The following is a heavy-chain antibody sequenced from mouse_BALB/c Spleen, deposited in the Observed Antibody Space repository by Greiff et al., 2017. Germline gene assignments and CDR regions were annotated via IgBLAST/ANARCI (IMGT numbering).Heavy chain of an antibody. CDR3: ARDSSGYRLAY. D-gene: IGHD3-2*01. V-gene: IGHV5-17*02. CDR2: ISSGSSTI. CDR1: GFTFSSFG. Sequence: EVQLQQSGGGLVQPGGSRKLSCAASGFTFSSFGMHWVRQAPEKGLEWVAYISSGSSTIYYADTVKGRFTISRDNPKNTLFLQMTSLRSEDTAMYYCARDSSGYRLAYWGQGTLVTVSA. J-gene: IGHJ3*01.